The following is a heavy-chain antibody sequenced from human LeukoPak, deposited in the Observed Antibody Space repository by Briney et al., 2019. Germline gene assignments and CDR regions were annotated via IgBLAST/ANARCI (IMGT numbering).Heavy chain of an antibody. J-gene: IGHJ4*02. CDR3: ASPWFPDY. V-gene: IGHV4-34*01. Sequence: ASETLSLTCAVYGGSFSGYYWSWIRQPPGRGLEWIGEINHSGSTNYNPSLKSRVTISVDTSKNQFSLKLCSVTAADTAVYYCASPWFPDYWGQGTLVTVSS. CDR1: GGSFSGYY. D-gene: IGHD3-10*01. CDR2: INHSGST.